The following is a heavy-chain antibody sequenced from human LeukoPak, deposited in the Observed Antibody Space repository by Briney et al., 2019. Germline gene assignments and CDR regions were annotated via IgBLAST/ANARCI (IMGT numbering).Heavy chain of an antibody. D-gene: IGHD2-15*01. J-gene: IGHJ4*02. Sequence: GGSLRLSCKVSGFTVSSNSWSWVRQAPGKGLEWVSFIPSGGNTDHSDSVKGRFTISRDNSKNTLYLQMNSLRAEDTAIYYCARRAGEYSHPYDYWGQGTLVTVSS. CDR2: IPSGGNT. CDR1: GFTVSSNS. V-gene: IGHV3-53*01. CDR3: ARRAGEYSHPYDY.